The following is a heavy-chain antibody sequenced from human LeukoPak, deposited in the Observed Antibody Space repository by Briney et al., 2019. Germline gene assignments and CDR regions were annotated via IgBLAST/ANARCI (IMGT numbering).Heavy chain of an antibody. Sequence: ASVKVSCKASGYTFTSYYMHWVRQAPGQGLEWMGIINPSGGSTSYAQKFQGRVTMTRDTSTSTVYMELSSLRSEDTAVYYCARGQMYYYDSSGYQSRGAFDIWGQGTMVTVSS. J-gene: IGHJ3*02. CDR2: INPSGGST. CDR1: GYTFTSYY. D-gene: IGHD3-22*01. CDR3: ARGQMYYYDSSGYQSRGAFDI. V-gene: IGHV1-46*01.